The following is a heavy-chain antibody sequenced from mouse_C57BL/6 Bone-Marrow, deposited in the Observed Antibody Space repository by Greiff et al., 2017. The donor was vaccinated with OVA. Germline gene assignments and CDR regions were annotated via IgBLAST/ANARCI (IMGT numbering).Heavy chain of an antibody. CDR2: IRSKSSNYAT. CDR3: VRRGAVVDGMDY. D-gene: IGHD1-1*01. J-gene: IGHJ4*01. Sequence: EVKLVESGGGLVQPKGSLKLSCAASGFTFNTYAMHWVRQAPGTGLEWVARIRSKSSNYATYYADSVKDIFTISRDDSQSMLYLQMNNLKTEDTAMYYCVRRGAVVDGMDYWGQGTSVTVSS. V-gene: IGHV10-3*01. CDR1: GFTFNTYA.